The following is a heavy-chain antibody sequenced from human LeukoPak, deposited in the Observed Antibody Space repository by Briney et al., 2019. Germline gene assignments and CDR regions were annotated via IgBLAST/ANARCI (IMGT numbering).Heavy chain of an antibody. J-gene: IGHJ6*02. CDR3: AKDLKTHYDILTGEYGMDV. D-gene: IGHD3-9*01. CDR2: ISYDGSNK. V-gene: IGHV3-30*18. Sequence: PGRSLRLSCAASGFTFSSYGMHWVRQAPGKGLEWVAVISYDGSNKYYADSVKGRFTISRDNSKNTLYLQMNSLRAEDTAVYYCAKDLKTHYDILTGEYGMDVRGQGTTVTVSS. CDR1: GFTFSSYG.